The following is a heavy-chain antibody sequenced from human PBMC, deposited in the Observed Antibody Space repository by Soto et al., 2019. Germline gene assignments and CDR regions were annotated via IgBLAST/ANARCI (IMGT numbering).Heavy chain of an antibody. D-gene: IGHD3-22*01. V-gene: IGHV3-33*01. CDR2: IWYDGSNK. CDR3: ARDISALAGSGSLPRPDY. Sequence: PGGSLRLSCAASGFTFSSYGMHWVRQAPGKGLEWVAVIWYDGSNKYYADPVKGRFTISRDNSKNTLYLQMNSLRAEDTAVYYCARDISALAGSGSLPRPDYWGQGTLVTVSS. J-gene: IGHJ4*02. CDR1: GFTFSSYG.